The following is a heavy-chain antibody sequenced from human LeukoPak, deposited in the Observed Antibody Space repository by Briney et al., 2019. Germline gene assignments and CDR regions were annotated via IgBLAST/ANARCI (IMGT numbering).Heavy chain of an antibody. CDR1: GYSISSGYY. Sequence: PSETLSLTCTVSGYSISSGYYWGWIRQPPGKGLEWIGSIYHSGSTYYNPSLKSRVTISVDTSKNQFSLKLSSVTAADTAVYYCARGGVKDFDYWGQGTLVTVSS. CDR3: ARGGVKDFDY. V-gene: IGHV4-38-2*02. CDR2: IYHSGST. J-gene: IGHJ4*02.